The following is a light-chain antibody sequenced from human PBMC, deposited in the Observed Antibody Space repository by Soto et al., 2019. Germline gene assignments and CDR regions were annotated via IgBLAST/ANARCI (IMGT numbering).Light chain of an antibody. J-gene: IGKJ4*01. CDR1: QSISSW. Sequence: DIQMTQSPSTLSASVGDSVSITCRASQSISSWLAWYQQKLGRAPRLLIYDASSLESGVPSRFSGSGYGTEFTLTISSLQPDDFATYYCQQYNTYSSLTFGGWTKVDIK. CDR2: DAS. CDR3: QQYNTYSSLT. V-gene: IGKV1-5*01.